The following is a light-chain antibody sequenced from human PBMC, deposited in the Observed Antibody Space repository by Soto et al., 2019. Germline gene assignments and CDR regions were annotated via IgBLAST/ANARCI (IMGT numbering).Light chain of an antibody. CDR2: NAA. CDR3: QHSYNTPRT. Sequence: DIQMTQSPSSLFASVGDRLTITCRASQTISNFLNWYQQKPGRAPKLLIYNAASLQSGVPSRFSGSGSGTELPLTISSLQPEDFETYYIQHSYNTPRTFGQGTKVET. J-gene: IGKJ1*01. V-gene: IGKV1-39*01. CDR1: QTISNF.